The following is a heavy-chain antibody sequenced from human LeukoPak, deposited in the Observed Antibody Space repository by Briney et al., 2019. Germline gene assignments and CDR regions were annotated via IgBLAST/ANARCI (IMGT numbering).Heavy chain of an antibody. CDR2: INPNSGGT. Sequence: GASVKVSCKASGYTFTGYYMHWVRQAPGQGLEWMGWINPNSGGTNYAQKLQDRVTMTTDTSTSTAYMELRSLRSDDTAVYYCARDQVISYYDSSGYSPSRYWGQGTLVTVSS. V-gene: IGHV1-2*02. J-gene: IGHJ4*02. CDR3: ARDQVISYYDSSGYSPSRY. CDR1: GYTFTGYY. D-gene: IGHD3-22*01.